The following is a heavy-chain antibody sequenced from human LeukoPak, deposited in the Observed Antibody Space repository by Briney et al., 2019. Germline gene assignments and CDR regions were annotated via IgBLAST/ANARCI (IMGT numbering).Heavy chain of an antibody. CDR1: GFTFSSYA. J-gene: IGHJ5*02. Sequence: GRSLRLSCAASGFTFSSYAMHWVRQAPGKGLEWVAVISYDGSNKYYADSVKGRFTISRDNAKNSLYLQMNSLRAEDTAVYYCARELGSSGWFDNWFDPWGQGTLVTVSS. D-gene: IGHD6-19*01. V-gene: IGHV3-30-3*01. CDR3: ARELGSSGWFDNWFDP. CDR2: ISYDGSNK.